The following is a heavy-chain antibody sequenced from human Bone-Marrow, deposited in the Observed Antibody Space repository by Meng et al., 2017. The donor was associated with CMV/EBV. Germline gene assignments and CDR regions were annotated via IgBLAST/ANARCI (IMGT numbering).Heavy chain of an antibody. J-gene: IGHJ5*02. CDR1: GGSFSGYY. V-gene: IGHV4-34*01. D-gene: IGHD2-2*01. CDR3: ARRRYCSSTSCYPFDP. CDR2: INHSGST. Sequence: YGGSFSGYYWSWIRQPPGKGLEWIGEINHSGSTNYNPSLKSRVTISVDTSKNQFSLKLSSVTAADTAVYYCARRRYCSSTSCYPFDPWGQGTLVTVSS.